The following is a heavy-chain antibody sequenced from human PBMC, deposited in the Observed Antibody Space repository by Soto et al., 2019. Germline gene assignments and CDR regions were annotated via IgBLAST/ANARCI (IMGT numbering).Heavy chain of an antibody. Sequence: QVQLVESGGGVVQPGRSLRLSCAASGFTFRSYAMHWVRQAPGKGLEWVSFISHDGSDQYYADSVKGRFTISRDNSKNTVYLQMNSLRPDDTAVYYGTRDRSLTVVVAGYWGLGTLVTVSS. CDR2: ISHDGSDQ. V-gene: IGHV3-30*01. CDR3: TRDRSLTVVVAGY. D-gene: IGHD2-15*01. CDR1: GFTFRSYA. J-gene: IGHJ4*02.